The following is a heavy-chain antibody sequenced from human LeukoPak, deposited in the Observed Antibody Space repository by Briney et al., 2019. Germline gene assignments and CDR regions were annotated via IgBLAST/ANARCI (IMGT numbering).Heavy chain of an antibody. D-gene: IGHD1-7*01. J-gene: IGHJ6*02. CDR2: ISYDGSNK. Sequence: GGSLRLSCAASGFTFSSYAMHWVRQAPGKGLEWVAVISYDGSNKYYADSVKGRFTISRDNSKNTLYLQMSSLRAEDTAVYYCAREDGGTTDYYYGMDVWGQETTVTVSS. V-gene: IGHV3-30-3*01. CDR1: GFTFSSYA. CDR3: AREDGGTTDYYYGMDV.